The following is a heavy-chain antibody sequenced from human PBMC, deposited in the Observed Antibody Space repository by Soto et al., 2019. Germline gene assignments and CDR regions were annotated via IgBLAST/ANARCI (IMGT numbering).Heavy chain of an antibody. D-gene: IGHD2-21*02. Sequence: PSETLSLTCTVSGGSISSSSYYWGWIRQPPGKGLEWIGSIYYSGSTYYSPSLKSRVTISVDTSKNQFSLKLSSVTAADTAVYYCASRLVTYFDYWGQGTLVTVSS. CDR2: IYYSGST. CDR3: ASRLVTYFDY. J-gene: IGHJ4*02. CDR1: GGSISSSSYY. V-gene: IGHV4-39*01.